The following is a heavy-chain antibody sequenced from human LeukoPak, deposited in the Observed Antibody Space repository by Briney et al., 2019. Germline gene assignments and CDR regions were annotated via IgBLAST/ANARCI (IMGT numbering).Heavy chain of an antibody. CDR1: GFTFSSHA. J-gene: IGHJ4*02. Sequence: GGSLRLSCGASGFTFSSHAMTWVRQAPGKGLEWVSAISISGDTTYYADAVKGRFTISRDNSKNTLYLQMNSLRAEDTAVYYCAKGVVQLPPSYYFDYWGQGTLVTVSS. D-gene: IGHD2-2*01. V-gene: IGHV3-23*01. CDR3: AKGVVQLPPSYYFDY. CDR2: ISISGDTT.